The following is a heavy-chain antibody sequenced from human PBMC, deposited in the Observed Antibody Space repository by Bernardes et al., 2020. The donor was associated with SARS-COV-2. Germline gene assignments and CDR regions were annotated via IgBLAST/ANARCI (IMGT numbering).Heavy chain of an antibody. CDR2: ITGIGDIT. J-gene: IGHJ3*02. Sequence: GGSPRLYCVASGILSSHYAMSWVRQAPGRGLERVSVITGIGDITYYADSVKGRFTISRDNSKYTLYLQMNSLRAEDTAIYYCAKGSFGVELRHAFDIWGQGTMVTVSS. CDR1: GILSSHYA. CDR3: AKGSFGVELRHAFDI. D-gene: IGHD3-3*01. V-gene: IGHV3-23*01.